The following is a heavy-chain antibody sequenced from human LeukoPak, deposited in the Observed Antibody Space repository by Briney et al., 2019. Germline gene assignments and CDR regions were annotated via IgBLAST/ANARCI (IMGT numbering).Heavy chain of an antibody. CDR2: INPSGGST. CDR3: ATHCSSVSCSLATFDI. J-gene: IGHJ3*02. Sequence: ASVKVSCKASGYTFTSYYMHWVRQAPGQGLEWMGIINPSGGSTSYAQKFQGRVTMTRDMSTSTVYMELSSLRAEDTAVYYCATHCSSVSCSLATFDIWGRGTMVTVSS. V-gene: IGHV1-46*01. D-gene: IGHD2-2*01. CDR1: GYTFTSYY.